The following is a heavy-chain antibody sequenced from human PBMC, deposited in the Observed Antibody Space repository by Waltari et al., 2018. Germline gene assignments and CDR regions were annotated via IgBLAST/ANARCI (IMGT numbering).Heavy chain of an antibody. D-gene: IGHD6-6*01. J-gene: IGHJ4*02. Sequence: EVQLVESGGGLVQPGRSLRLSCTASGFTFGDYAMSWFRQAPGKGLEWVGFSRSKAYGGTTEYAASVKGRFTISRDDSKSIAYLQMNSLKTEDTAVYYCTRGWQLVFDYWGQGTLVTVSS. V-gene: IGHV3-49*03. CDR2: SRSKAYGGTT. CDR1: GFTFGDYA. CDR3: TRGWQLVFDY.